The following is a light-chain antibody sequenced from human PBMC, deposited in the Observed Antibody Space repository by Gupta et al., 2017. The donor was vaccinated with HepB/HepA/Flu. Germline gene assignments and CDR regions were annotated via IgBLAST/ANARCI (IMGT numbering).Light chain of an antibody. J-gene: IGLJ3*02. Sequence: QSLLTQPPSESWTPGQRVNICCSASSSNIGSNTVNWDQQLPGTAPKLLVYGNNERPAGVPDRFSGSKSGTSAALAISGLQAEDEADYYCAAWDDSLNGHVFGGGTKLTVL. V-gene: IGLV1-44*01. CDR2: GNN. CDR3: AAWDDSLNGHV. CDR1: SSNIGSNT.